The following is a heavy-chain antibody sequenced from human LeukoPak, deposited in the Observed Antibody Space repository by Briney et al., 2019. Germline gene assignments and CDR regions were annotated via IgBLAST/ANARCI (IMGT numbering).Heavy chain of an antibody. D-gene: IGHD3-9*01. J-gene: IGHJ4*02. V-gene: IGHV3-23*01. Sequence: PGGSLRLSCAASGFAFSSYAMTWVRQAPGKGLEWVSAISGSGGTTYSADSVRGRFTISRDNSKNMLYLQMNSLRAEDTAIYYCAKGLVNDWSALEYWGQGTLVTVSS. CDR2: ISGSGGTT. CDR1: GFAFSSYA. CDR3: AKGLVNDWSALEY.